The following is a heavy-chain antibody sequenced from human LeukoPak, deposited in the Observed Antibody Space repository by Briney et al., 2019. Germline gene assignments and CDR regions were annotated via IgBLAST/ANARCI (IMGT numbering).Heavy chain of an antibody. CDR1: GFTFRSYD. J-gene: IGHJ3*02. V-gene: IGHV3-13*01. Sequence: GGSLRLSCEASGFTFRSYDFHWVRQATGKGLEWVPAIGTVGDTYYAGPVKGRFTISREDGKNSLYLQMNSLRPGDTAVYYCAREKREYSSGWDAFDIWGRGTKVTVSS. CDR3: AREKREYSSGWDAFDI. D-gene: IGHD6-19*01. CDR2: IGTVGDT.